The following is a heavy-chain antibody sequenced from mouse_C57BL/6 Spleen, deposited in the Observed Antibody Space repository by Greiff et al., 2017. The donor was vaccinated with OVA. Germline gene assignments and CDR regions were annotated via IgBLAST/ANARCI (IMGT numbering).Heavy chain of an antibody. V-gene: IGHV1-26*01. Sequence: EVQLQQSGPELVKPGASVKISCKASGYTFTDYYMHWVKQSPGKSLEWIGDINPNNGCTSYNQKFKGKATLTVDKSSSTAYMQLRSLTSEDSAVYYCARSPTGYWSIDVWGTGTTVTVS. CDR2: INPNNGCT. J-gene: IGHJ1*03. CDR1: GYTFTDYY. CDR3: ARSPTGYWSIDV.